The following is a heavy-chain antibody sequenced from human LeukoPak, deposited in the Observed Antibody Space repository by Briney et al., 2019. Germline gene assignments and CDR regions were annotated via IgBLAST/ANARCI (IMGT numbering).Heavy chain of an antibody. J-gene: IGHJ4*02. V-gene: IGHV3-30*04. D-gene: IGHD4-17*01. CDR2: SSYDGTNK. CDR1: GFNFRDSA. CDR3: AADYGDYVSPCD. Sequence: GGSLRLSRAASGFNFRDSAMHWVRQPPGKGLEGVAVSSYDGTNKYYADSVNGRFTISRDNSKNTLFLQMNNLRLEDTAVYYCAADYGDYVSPCDWGQGSLVIVSS.